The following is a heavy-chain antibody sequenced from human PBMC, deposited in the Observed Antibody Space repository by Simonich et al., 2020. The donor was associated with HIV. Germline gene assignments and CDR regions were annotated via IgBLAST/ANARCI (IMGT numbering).Heavy chain of an antibody. CDR3: ARGFYQRLYYFDY. V-gene: IGHV4-34*01. Sequence: QVQLQQWGAGLLKPSETLSLTCAVYGGSFSGYYWSCIRQPPGKGLEWIGEINHSGSTNYNPSLKRRVTISVDTSKNQFSLKLSSVTAADTAVYYCARGFYQRLYYFDYWGQGTLVTVSS. J-gene: IGHJ4*02. CDR1: GGSFSGYY. CDR2: INHSGST. D-gene: IGHD2-2*01.